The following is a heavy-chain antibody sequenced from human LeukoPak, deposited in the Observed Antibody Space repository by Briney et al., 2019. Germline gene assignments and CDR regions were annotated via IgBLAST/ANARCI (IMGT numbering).Heavy chain of an antibody. J-gene: IGHJ4*02. CDR2: INHSGCT. Sequence: SETLSLTCAVYGGSFSGYYWSWIRQPPGKGLEWIGEINHSGCTNYNPSLKSRVTISVDTSKNQFSLKLSSVTAADTAVYYCARETYYDFWSGYYTAFDYWGQGTLVTVSS. CDR3: ARETYYDFWSGYYTAFDY. CDR1: GGSFSGYY. D-gene: IGHD3-3*01. V-gene: IGHV4-34*01.